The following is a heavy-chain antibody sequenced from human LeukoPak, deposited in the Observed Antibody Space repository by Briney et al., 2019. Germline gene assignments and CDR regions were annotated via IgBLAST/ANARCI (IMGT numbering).Heavy chain of an antibody. CDR3: ARGRYNSKTDFDY. CDR2: INHSGST. V-gene: IGHV4-34*01. D-gene: IGHD3-16*02. Sequence: PSETLSLTCAVYGGSFSGYYWSWIRQPPGKGLEWIGEINHSGSTNYNPSLKSRVTISVDTSKNQFSLKLSSVTAADTAVYYCARGRYNSKTDFDYWGQGTLVTVSS. J-gene: IGHJ4*02. CDR1: GGSFSGYY.